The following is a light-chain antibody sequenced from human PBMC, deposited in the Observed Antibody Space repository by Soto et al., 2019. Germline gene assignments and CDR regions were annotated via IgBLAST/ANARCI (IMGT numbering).Light chain of an antibody. CDR3: QQYDSSPIT. J-gene: IGKJ5*01. CDR1: QGVGSSF. Sequence: EIVLTQSPGTLSLSPGERATLSCRASQGVGSSFLAWFQQKPGQAPRLLIYGASSRATGIPDRFSGSGSGTDFTLTISRLEPEDFAVYYCQQYDSSPITFGQGTRLEIK. V-gene: IGKV3-20*01. CDR2: GAS.